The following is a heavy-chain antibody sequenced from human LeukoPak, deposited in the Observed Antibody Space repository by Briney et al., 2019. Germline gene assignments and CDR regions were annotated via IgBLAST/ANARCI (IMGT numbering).Heavy chain of an antibody. J-gene: IGHJ4*02. D-gene: IGHD4-17*01. CDR3: AKENGEAFDY. CDR1: GFTFSTNS. CDR2: IGPSSTSI. Sequence: KTGGSLRLSCAASGFTFSTNSMNWVRQAPGKGLEWVSSIGPSSTSIYYADSLKGRFTISRDNAKNSLYPQMNSLRAEDTAVYYCAKENGEAFDYWGQGTLVTVSS. V-gene: IGHV3-21*01.